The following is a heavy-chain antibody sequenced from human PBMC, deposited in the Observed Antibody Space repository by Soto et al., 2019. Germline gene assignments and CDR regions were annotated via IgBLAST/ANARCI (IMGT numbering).Heavy chain of an antibody. J-gene: IGHJ4*02. CDR3: ARSGDNYNRLDY. CDR1: GFTFSDYY. CDR2: SSNSGTFS. Sequence: GGSLRLSCEGSGFTFSDYYISWIRQAPGKGLEWISYSSNSGTFSRYADSVKGRFSISRDNTKNLLYLQMNSLRAEDAAVYYCARSGDNYNRLDYWGQGTPVTVSS. V-gene: IGHV3-11*06. D-gene: IGHD1-1*01.